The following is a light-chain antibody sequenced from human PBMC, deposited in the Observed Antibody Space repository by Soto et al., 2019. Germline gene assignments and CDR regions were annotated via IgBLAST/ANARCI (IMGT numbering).Light chain of an antibody. Sequence: QAVVTQPPSVSGAPGQRVTISCTGSSSNIGAGYDVHWYQQLPGTAPKLLIYANSNRPSGVPDRFSGSKSGTSASLAITGLQAEDEADYYCQSYDSSLRVVFGGGTKLTVL. CDR1: SSNIGAGYD. V-gene: IGLV1-40*01. CDR3: QSYDSSLRVV. CDR2: ANS. J-gene: IGLJ3*02.